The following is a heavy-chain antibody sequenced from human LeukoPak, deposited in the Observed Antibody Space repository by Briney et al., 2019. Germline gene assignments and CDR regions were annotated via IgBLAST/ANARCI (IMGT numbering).Heavy chain of an antibody. Sequence: GASVKVSCKASGGTFSSYAISWVRQAPGQGLEWMGRIIPILGIANYAQKFQGRVTITADKSTSTAYMELSSLRSEDTAVYYSARVLVGAVHFDYWGQGTLVTVSS. D-gene: IGHD1-26*01. CDR2: IIPILGIA. J-gene: IGHJ4*02. CDR3: ARVLVGAVHFDY. V-gene: IGHV1-69*04. CDR1: GGTFSSYA.